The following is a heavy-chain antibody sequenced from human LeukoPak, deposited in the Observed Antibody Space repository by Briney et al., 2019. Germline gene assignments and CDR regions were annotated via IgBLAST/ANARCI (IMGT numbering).Heavy chain of an antibody. V-gene: IGHV3-9*02. CDR1: GFNSEDHA. CDR3: ARDLSAAFDF. Sequence: GRSLRLSCVVSGFNSEDHAMHWVRQAPGKGLEWVSGIYWSSSGTGYADSVKGRFTVSRDISKDTLYLQMDSLRAEDTAVYYCARDLSAAFDFWGQGILVTVSS. J-gene: IGHJ4*02. D-gene: IGHD6-19*01. CDR2: IYWSSSGT.